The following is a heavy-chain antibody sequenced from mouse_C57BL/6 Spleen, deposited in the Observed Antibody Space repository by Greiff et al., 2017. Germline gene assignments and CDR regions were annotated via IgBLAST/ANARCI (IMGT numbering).Heavy chain of an antibody. V-gene: IGHV1-81*01. Sequence: VQLQQSGAELARPGASVKLSCKASGYTFTSYGISWVKQRTGQGLEWIGEIYPRRGNTYYNEKFKGKATLTADKTSSTAYMELRSLTSEYSAVYFCARSYLYYDGSSYFDYWGQGTTLAVSS. CDR2: IYPRRGNT. CDR3: ARSYLYYDGSSYFDY. J-gene: IGHJ2*01. CDR1: GYTFTSYG. D-gene: IGHD1-1*01.